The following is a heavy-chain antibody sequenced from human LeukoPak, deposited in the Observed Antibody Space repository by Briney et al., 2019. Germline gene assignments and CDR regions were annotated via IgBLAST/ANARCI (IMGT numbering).Heavy chain of an antibody. D-gene: IGHD4-17*01. V-gene: IGHV1-69*13. CDR2: IIPIFGTA. CDR1: GGTFSSYA. J-gene: IGHJ6*02. CDR3: ARDPPTTVTTHFYYYYGMDV. Sequence: ASVKVSCKASGGTFSSYAISWVRQAPGQGLEWMGGIIPIFGTANYAQKFQGRVTITADESTSTAYMELSSLRSEDTAVCYCARDPPTTVTTHFYYYYGMDVWGQGTTVTVSS.